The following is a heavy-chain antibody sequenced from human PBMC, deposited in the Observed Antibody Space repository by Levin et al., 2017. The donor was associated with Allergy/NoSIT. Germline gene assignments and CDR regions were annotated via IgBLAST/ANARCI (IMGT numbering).Heavy chain of an antibody. CDR1: GFTFTSYG. Sequence: PGGSLRLSCAASGFTFTSYGMHWVRQAPGKGLEWVSVISYDGSNKIYADSVKGRFTISRDNSKNTLYLQMNSLRAEDTAVYYCAKEDEIAVAGSFEYWGQGTLVTVYS. CDR2: ISYDGSNK. V-gene: IGHV3-30*18. CDR3: AKEDEIAVAGSFEY. D-gene: IGHD6-19*01. J-gene: IGHJ4*02.